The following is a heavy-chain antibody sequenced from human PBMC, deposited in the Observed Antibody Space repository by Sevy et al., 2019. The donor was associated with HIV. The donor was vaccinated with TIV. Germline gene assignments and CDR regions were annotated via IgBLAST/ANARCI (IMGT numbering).Heavy chain of an antibody. CDR1: GGSINSDH. Sequence: SETLSLTCTVSGGSINSDHWNWIRQPPGKGLEWIGNVYYTGGTNYNPSLKNRVTISVERTKNQFSLKLTSVTAADPAVYYCARRNDFDIWGQGTMVTVSS. V-gene: IGHV4-59*08. CDR2: VYYTGGT. J-gene: IGHJ3*02. CDR3: ARRNDFDI.